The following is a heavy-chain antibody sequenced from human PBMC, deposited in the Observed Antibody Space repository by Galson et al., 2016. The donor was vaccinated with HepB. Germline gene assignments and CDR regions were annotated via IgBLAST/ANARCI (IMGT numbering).Heavy chain of an antibody. Sequence: SLRLSCAASGFMFTNYAIHWVRQAPGKGLEWVTVIWSDGSNKDYADSVKGRFTISRDNSKNTLYLQMNGLRAEDTAEYYCATDRGRSPFDYWGQGTLVTVSS. CDR3: ATDRGRSPFDY. CDR2: IWSDGSNK. V-gene: IGHV3-33*01. J-gene: IGHJ4*02. D-gene: IGHD3-16*01. CDR1: GFMFTNYA.